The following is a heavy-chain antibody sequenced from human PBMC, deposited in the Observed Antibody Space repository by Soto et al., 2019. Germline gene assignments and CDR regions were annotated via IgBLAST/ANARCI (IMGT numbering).Heavy chain of an antibody. Sequence: QVQLQESGPGLVKPSQTLSLTCTVSGGSISSGDYYWSWIRQPPGKGLEWIGYIYYSGSTYYNPSXKXXVTISVDTSKTQFSLKLRSVTAADTAVYYCAGYWGGRAFEIWGQGTMVTVSS. J-gene: IGHJ3*02. D-gene: IGHD7-27*01. V-gene: IGHV4-30-4*01. CDR3: AGYWGGRAFEI. CDR2: IYYSGST. CDR1: GGSISSGDYY.